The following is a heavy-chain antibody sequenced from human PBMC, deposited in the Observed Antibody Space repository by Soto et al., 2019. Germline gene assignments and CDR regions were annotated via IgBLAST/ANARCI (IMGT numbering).Heavy chain of an antibody. D-gene: IGHD6-19*01. Sequence: QVQLQASGPGLVKPSETLSLTCTVSGGSISSYYWRWIRKTAGQGLEWIGRIYTSGSTTYNSSLKSRVTMSVDTSKNQFSLKLSSVTAADTAVYYCARAVAAPYYFDYWGQGTLVTVSS. CDR2: IYTSGST. CDR3: ARAVAAPYYFDY. V-gene: IGHV4-4*07. CDR1: GGSISSYY. J-gene: IGHJ4*02.